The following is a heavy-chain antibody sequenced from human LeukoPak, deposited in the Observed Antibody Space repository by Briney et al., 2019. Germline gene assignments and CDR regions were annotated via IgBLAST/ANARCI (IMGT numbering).Heavy chain of an antibody. CDR2: ISSSSSTI. J-gene: IGHJ4*02. D-gene: IGHD3-22*01. CDR1: GFTFSSYS. CDR3: ARDPPEDYYDSSGYLGDY. Sequence: PGGSLRLSCAASGFTFSSYSMNWVRQAPGKGLEWVSYISSSSSTIYYADSVKGRFTISRDNAKNSLYLQMNSLRAEDTAVYYCARDPPEDYYDSSGYLGDYWGQGTLVTVSS. V-gene: IGHV3-48*04.